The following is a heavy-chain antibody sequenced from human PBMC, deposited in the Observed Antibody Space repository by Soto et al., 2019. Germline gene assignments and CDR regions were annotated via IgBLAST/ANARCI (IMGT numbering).Heavy chain of an antibody. V-gene: IGHV1-69*13. Sequence: SVKVSCKASGCTFSSYAISWVRQAPGQGLEWMGGIIPIFGTANYAQKFQGRVTITADESTSTAYMELSSLRSEDTAVYYCARDSPGSPPVAGKSWFDPWVQGTLVTVSS. CDR2: IIPIFGTA. CDR1: GCTFSSYA. CDR3: ARDSPGSPPVAGKSWFDP. D-gene: IGHD6-19*01. J-gene: IGHJ5*02.